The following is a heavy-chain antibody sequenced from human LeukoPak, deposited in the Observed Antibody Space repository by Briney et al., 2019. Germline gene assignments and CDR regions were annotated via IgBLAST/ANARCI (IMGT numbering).Heavy chain of an antibody. CDR1: GFTFNKYA. J-gene: IGHJ4*02. Sequence: PGGSLRLSCAASGFTFNKYAMSWVRQAPGKGLEWVSAISDNGGDRKYADSVKGRFTISRHNSKNTLYLQMNSLRAEDTAVYYCARDGGAGYFDYWGQGTLVTVSS. D-gene: IGHD3-10*01. V-gene: IGHV3-23*01. CDR3: ARDGGAGYFDY. CDR2: ISDNGGDR.